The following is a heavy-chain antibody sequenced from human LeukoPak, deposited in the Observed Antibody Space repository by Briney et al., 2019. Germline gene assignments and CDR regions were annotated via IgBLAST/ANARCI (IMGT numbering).Heavy chain of an antibody. CDR3: AKDSTTTITFDF. J-gene: IGHJ4*02. D-gene: IGHD4-11*01. CDR2: ISGSGGST. Sequence: PGGSLRLSCAASGFTFSSYAMSWVRQAPGKGLEYVSVISGSGGSTHYRDSVKGRFTISRDNSKNTLYLQMNSLRVEDTSVDYCAKDSTTTITFDFWGQGTLVTVSS. CDR1: GFTFSSYA. V-gene: IGHV3-23*01.